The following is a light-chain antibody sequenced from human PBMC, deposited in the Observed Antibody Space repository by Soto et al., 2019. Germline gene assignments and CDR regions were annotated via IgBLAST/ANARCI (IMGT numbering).Light chain of an antibody. V-gene: IGKV3-20*01. J-gene: IGKJ1*01. CDR3: QQYDSSPT. Sequence: EIVLTQSPGTLSLSPGERATLSCRASQSVSNNILAWHQQKPGQAPRLLIYSTSSRATGIPDRFSGSGSGTDFTLTISRLEPEDFAVYYCQQYDSSPTFGQGTKVEIK. CDR2: STS. CDR1: QSVSNNI.